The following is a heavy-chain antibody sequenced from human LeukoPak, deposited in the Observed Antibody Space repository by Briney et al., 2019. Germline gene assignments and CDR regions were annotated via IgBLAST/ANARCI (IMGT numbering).Heavy chain of an antibody. CDR2: ISSSSSTM. D-gene: IGHD1-26*01. CDR1: GFTFSSYS. V-gene: IGHV3-48*04. J-gene: IGHJ4*02. Sequence: PGGSLRLSCAASGFTFSSYSMNWVRQAPGKGLEWVSHISSSSSTMYYADSVKGRFTISRDNAKNSLYLQMNSLRVEDTAVYYCARARGSYSFDYWGQGTLVTVSS. CDR3: ARARGSYSFDY.